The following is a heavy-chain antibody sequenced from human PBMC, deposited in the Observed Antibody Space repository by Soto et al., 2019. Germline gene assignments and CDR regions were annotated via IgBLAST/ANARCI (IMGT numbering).Heavy chain of an antibody. CDR2: ISYDGITE. Sequence: QVQLVESGGGVVQPGRSLRLSCAASGFTFSSYAMHWVRQAPGKGLEWVAVISYDGITEYYADSVRGRFTISRDNSKNTLYLQMNSLRAEDTAVYYCARGRKIVVVTYYYGMDVW. CDR3: ARGRKIVVVTYYYGMDV. V-gene: IGHV3-30-3*01. J-gene: IGHJ6*01. CDR1: GFTFSSYA. D-gene: IGHD3-22*01.